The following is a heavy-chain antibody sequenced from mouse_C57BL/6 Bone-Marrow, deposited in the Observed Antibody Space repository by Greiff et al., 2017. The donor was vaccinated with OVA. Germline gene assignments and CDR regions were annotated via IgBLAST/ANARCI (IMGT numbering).Heavy chain of an antibody. CDR3: ARHNYGSSYRFAY. D-gene: IGHD1-1*01. J-gene: IGHJ3*01. V-gene: IGHV5-9*01. Sequence: EVKVVESGGGLVKPGGSLKLSCAASGFTFSSYTMSWVRQTPEKRLEWVATISGGGGNTYYPDSVKGRFTISRDNAKNTLYLQMSSLRSEDTALYYCARHNYGSSYRFAYWGQGTLVTVSA. CDR2: ISGGGGNT. CDR1: GFTFSSYT.